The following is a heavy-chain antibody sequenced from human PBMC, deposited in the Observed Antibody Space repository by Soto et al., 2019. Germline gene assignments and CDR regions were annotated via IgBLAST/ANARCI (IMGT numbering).Heavy chain of an antibody. CDR2: ISYSGST. CDR1: GGSISSGNYY. J-gene: IGHJ4*02. D-gene: IGHD2-15*01. Sequence: QVQLQESGPGLVKPSQTLSLTCTVSGGSISSGNYYWSWIRQPPGKGLEWIGFISYSGSTYYSTSLKSRVTTSVDTSKIQFSLNLSFVTAADTAVYYCATMGTPATGLYFFDSWGQGSLVTVSS. V-gene: IGHV4-30-4*01. CDR3: ATMGTPATGLYFFDS.